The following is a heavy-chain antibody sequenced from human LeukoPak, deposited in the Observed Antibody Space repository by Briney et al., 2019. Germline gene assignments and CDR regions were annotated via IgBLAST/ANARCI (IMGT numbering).Heavy chain of an antibody. V-gene: IGHV5-51*01. J-gene: IGHJ6*02. Sequence: GESLKISCKGSGYRVTSYWIGGVRQMRGKGLEWMGIIYPGDSDTRYSPSFQGQVTISADKCISTAYLQWSSLRASGSAMYYGASLLFGHPGDRMDVWGQGTTVTVSS. CDR2: IYPGDSDT. CDR1: GYRVTSYW. D-gene: IGHD3-3*01. CDR3: ASLLFGHPGDRMDV.